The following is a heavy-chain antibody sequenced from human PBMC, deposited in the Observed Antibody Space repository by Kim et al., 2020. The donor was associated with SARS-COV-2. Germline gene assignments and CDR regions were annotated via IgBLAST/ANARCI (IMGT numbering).Heavy chain of an antibody. Sequence: ASVKVSCKASGYTFTSYYMHWVRQAPGQGLEWMGIINPSGGSTSYAQKFQGRVTMTRDTSTSTVYMELSNLRSEDTAVYYCARDLVGCSSGSCYFRMDVWGQGTTVTVSS. CDR3: ARDLVGCSSGSCYFRMDV. J-gene: IGHJ6*02. CDR2: INPSGGST. V-gene: IGHV1-46*01. CDR1: GYTFTSYY. D-gene: IGHD2-15*01.